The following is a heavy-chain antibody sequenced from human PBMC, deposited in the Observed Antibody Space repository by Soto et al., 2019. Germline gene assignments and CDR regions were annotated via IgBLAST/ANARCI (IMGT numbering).Heavy chain of an antibody. D-gene: IGHD3-22*01. CDR2: IYSGGST. CDR1: GFTVSSNY. Sequence: GGSLRLSCAASGFTVSSNYMSWVRQAPGKGLEWVSVIYSGGSTYYADSVKGRFTISRDNSKNTLYLQMNSLRAEDTAVYYCARGRYYYDSSGYYPRYYYYGMDVWGQGTTVTVSS. J-gene: IGHJ6*02. CDR3: ARGRYYYDSSGYYPRYYYYGMDV. V-gene: IGHV3-53*01.